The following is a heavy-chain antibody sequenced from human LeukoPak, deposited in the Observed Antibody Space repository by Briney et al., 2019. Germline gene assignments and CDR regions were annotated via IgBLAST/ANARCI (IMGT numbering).Heavy chain of an antibody. D-gene: IGHD4-23*01. CDR2: IYPSGGST. V-gene: IGHV1-46*01. J-gene: IGHJ6*02. CDR1: GYTFTSYY. CDR3: SRGCPMGNFYYYYGMDV. Sequence: ASVKVSCKASGYTFTSYYMHWVRQAPGQGLEWMGIIYPSGGSTSYTQKLQGGVTMTRDTSISTAYMELSRLRSDDTAVYYCSRGCPMGNFYYYYGMDVWGQGTTVTVSS.